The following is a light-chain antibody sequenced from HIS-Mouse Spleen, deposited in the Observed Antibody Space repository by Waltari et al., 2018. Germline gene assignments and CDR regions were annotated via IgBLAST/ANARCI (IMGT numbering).Light chain of an antibody. Sequence: QSVLTQPPSASGTPGHSVTLSCSGSSSNIVSNYVYWYQQLPGTAPKLLIYRNNQRPSGVPDRFSGSKSGTSASLAISGLRSEDEADYYCAAWDDSLSGYVFGTGTKVTVL. V-gene: IGLV1-47*01. CDR3: AAWDDSLSGYV. J-gene: IGLJ1*01. CDR1: SSNIVSNY. CDR2: RNN.